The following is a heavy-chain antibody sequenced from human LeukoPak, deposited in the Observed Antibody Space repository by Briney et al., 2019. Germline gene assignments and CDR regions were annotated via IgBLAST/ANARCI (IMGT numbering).Heavy chain of an antibody. J-gene: IGHJ4*02. D-gene: IGHD1-1*01. Sequence: GGSLRLSCAASGFTFGSFWMHWVRQVPGKGLVWGSRIDPYETPTTTTYADSVRGRFTISRDNAKNTLYLQMNSLRVEDTAVYYCVKDHTGKEDKWGQGTLVTVSS. CDR3: VKDHTGKEDK. CDR2: IDPYETPTTT. CDR1: GFTFGSFW. V-gene: IGHV3-74*03.